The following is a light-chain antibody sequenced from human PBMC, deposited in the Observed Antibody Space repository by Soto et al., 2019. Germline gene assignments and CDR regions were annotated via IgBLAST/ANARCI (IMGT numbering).Light chain of an antibody. J-gene: IGKJ2*01. CDR3: QQYYRTPYT. CDR1: QTVLHSSTNKNF. CDR2: WAS. V-gene: IGKV4-1*01. Sequence: DIVMTQSPDSLAVSLGEMATINCKSSQTVLHSSTNKNFLAWYQQKPGQPPTLLISWASTRESRVPDRFSVSASGTDFTLTISRLQAEDVAVYFCQQYYRTPYTFGQGTKLEI.